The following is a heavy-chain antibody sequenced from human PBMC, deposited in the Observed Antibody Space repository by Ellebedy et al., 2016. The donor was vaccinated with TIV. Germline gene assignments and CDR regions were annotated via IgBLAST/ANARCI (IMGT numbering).Heavy chain of an antibody. D-gene: IGHD4-17*01. CDR1: GYTFTSYG. Sequence: AASVKVSCKASGYTFTSYGISWVRQAPGQGLEWMGWINPNSGGTNYAQKFQGRVTMTRDTSISTAYMELSRLRSDDTAVYYCARLYGYPYWGQGTLVTVSS. V-gene: IGHV1-2*02. J-gene: IGHJ4*02. CDR2: INPNSGGT. CDR3: ARLYGYPY.